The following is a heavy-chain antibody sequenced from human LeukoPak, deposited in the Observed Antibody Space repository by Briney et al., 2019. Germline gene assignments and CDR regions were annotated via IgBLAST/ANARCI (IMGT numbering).Heavy chain of an antibody. V-gene: IGHV3-30*04. CDR3: AKVPGGGDLQNY. CDR1: GFTFSSYA. D-gene: IGHD2-21*02. J-gene: IGHJ4*02. Sequence: GGSLRLSCAASGFTFSSYAMHWVRQAPGKGLEWVAVISYDGSNKYYADSVKGRFTISRDNSKNTLYLQMNSLRAEDTAVYYCAKVPGGGDLQNYWGQGTLVTVSS. CDR2: ISYDGSNK.